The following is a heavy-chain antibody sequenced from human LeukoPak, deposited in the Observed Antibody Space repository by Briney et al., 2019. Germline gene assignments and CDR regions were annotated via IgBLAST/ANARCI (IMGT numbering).Heavy chain of an antibody. D-gene: IGHD6-19*01. CDR1: GFTTSRND. J-gene: IGHJ4*02. CDR2: ISYDGSNK. CDR3: AKGGAVAGTIDY. Sequence: GRSLRLSCAASGFTTSRNDMHWVRQAPGKGLEWVAVISYDGSNKYYADSVKGRFTISRDNSKNTLYLQMNSLRVEDTAVFYCAKGGAVAGTIDYWGQGTLVTVSS. V-gene: IGHV3-30*18.